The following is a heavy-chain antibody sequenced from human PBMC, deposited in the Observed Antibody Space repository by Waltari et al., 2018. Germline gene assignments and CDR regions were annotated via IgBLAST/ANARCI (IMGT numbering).Heavy chain of an antibody. Sequence: QVHLVESGGGVVQPGRSMTLSCEASGLALSRYCMHWVRQAPGKGLEWVAVISYDGVDKYYAESVKGRFTISRDNSKNMLYVQVKSLRSEDTGLYYCVKDGTMTAGYFDHWGQGTLVTVSS. J-gene: IGHJ4*02. V-gene: IGHV3-30*18. CDR1: GLALSRYC. CDR2: ISYDGVDK. CDR3: VKDGTMTAGYFDH.